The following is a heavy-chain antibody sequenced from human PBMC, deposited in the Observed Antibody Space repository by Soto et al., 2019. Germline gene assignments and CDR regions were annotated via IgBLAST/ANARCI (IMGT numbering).Heavy chain of an antibody. V-gene: IGHV4-59*01. Sequence: PSETLSLTCTVSGGSISIYYWSWIRQPPGKGLEWIGYIYYSGSTNYNPSLKSRVTISVDTSKNQFSLKLSSVTAADTAWYYRARGAVAGDSYYYGMDVWGQGTTVTVSS. D-gene: IGHD6-19*01. CDR3: ARGAVAGDSYYYGMDV. J-gene: IGHJ6*02. CDR1: GGSISIYY. CDR2: IYYSGST.